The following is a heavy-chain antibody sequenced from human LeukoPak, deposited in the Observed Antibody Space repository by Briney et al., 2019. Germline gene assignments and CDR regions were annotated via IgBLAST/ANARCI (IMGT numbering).Heavy chain of an antibody. CDR3: ARDWYNSPLDY. CDR2: ISYDGSNK. V-gene: IGHV3-30-3*01. D-gene: IGHD1-1*01. Sequence: SGGSLRLSCAASGSTFSSYAMHWVRQAPGKGLEWVAVISYDGSNKYFADSVKGRFTISRDNSKNTLYLQMNSLRAEDTAVYYCARDWYNSPLDYWGQGTLVTVSS. CDR1: GSTFSSYA. J-gene: IGHJ4*02.